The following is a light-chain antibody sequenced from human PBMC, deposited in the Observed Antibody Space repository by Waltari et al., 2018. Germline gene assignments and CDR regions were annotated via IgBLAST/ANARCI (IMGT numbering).Light chain of an antibody. CDR3: QHYLRLPVT. Sequence: EIVLTQSPGTPSLSPGESATLSCRTSQSVTRALVWYQQKPGQAPRLLIYGASNRATGIPDRFSGSGSGTDFSLTISSLEPEDFAVYYCQHYLRLPVTFGQGTKVEVK. CDR2: GAS. J-gene: IGKJ1*01. V-gene: IGKV3-20*01. CDR1: QSVTRA.